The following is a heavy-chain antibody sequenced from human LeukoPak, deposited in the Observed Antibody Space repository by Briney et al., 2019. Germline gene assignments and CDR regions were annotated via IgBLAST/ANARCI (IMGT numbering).Heavy chain of an antibody. V-gene: IGHV3-30-3*01. CDR2: ISYDVSKK. CDR3: ASEGIAAAADI. D-gene: IGHD6-13*01. CDR1: GFTFSRHA. J-gene: IGHJ3*02. Sequence: PGGSLRLSCAASGFTFSRHAMHWVRQAPGKGLEWVAVISYDVSKKSYADSVKGRFTISRDNSKNTLYLQMNSLRAEDTAVYYCASEGIAAAADIWGQGTMVTVSS.